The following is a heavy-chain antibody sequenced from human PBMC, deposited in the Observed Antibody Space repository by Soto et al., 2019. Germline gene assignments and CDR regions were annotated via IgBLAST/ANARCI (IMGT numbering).Heavy chain of an antibody. V-gene: IGHV3-7*01. Sequence: GGSLRLSCAASGITFSSYWMSWVRQAPGKGLEWVANIKQDGSEYYVDSVKGRFTISRDNAKNSLFLQMNSLRAEDTALYYCARLTWYFDYWGQGTLVTVSS. CDR2: IKQDGSE. CDR1: GITFSSYW. CDR3: ARLTWYFDY. J-gene: IGHJ4*02. D-gene: IGHD3-16*01.